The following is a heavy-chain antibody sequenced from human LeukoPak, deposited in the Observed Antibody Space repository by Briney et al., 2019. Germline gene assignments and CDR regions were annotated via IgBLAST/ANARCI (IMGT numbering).Heavy chain of an antibody. D-gene: IGHD1-26*01. CDR2: ISSSSSNI. J-gene: IGHJ4*02. CDR3: ARVRSGSYSDY. CDR1: GFTFSSYS. Sequence: GGSLRLSCAASGFTFSSYSMNWVRQAPGKGLEWVSSISSSSSNIYYTDSLKSRFTISRDNAKNSLYLQMNSLRAEDTAVYYCARVRSGSYSDYWGQGTLVTVSS. V-gene: IGHV3-21*01.